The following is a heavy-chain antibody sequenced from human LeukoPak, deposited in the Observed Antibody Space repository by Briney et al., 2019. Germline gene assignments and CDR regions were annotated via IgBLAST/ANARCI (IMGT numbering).Heavy chain of an antibody. J-gene: IGHJ4*02. D-gene: IGHD6-19*01. CDR3: ARVGRGYSSGWYDVYFDY. Sequence: PGGSLRLSCAASGFTFSSYGMNWVRQAPGKGLEWVANINQDGSEKYYVDSVKGRFTISRDNAKSSLYLQMNTLRAEDTAVYYCARVGRGYSSGWYDVYFDYWGQGTLVTVSS. V-gene: IGHV3-7*01. CDR1: GFTFSSYG. CDR2: INQDGSEK.